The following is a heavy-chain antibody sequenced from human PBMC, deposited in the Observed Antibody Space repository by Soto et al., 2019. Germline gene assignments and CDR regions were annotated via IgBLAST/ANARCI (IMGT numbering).Heavy chain of an antibody. D-gene: IGHD3-10*01. V-gene: IGHV1-18*01. CDR2: ISAYNRNT. CDR1: GYTFPDFC. Sequence: GASVKVSSKASGYTFPDFCITWVRQAPGQGLEWMGWISAYNRNTKYAQKVQGRVTMTTDTSTSKAYMELRRLRSDDTAVYYCARDGVLGELWFPWRQGTLVTVSS. J-gene: IGHJ5*02. CDR3: ARDGVLGELWFP.